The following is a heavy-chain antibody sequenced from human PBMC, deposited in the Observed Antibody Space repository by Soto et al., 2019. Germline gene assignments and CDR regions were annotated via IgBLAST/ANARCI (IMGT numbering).Heavy chain of an antibody. D-gene: IGHD6-6*01. CDR3: ARERERYSSSFLFDY. CDR2: IIPIFGTA. CDR1: GVTFSSYA. V-gene: IGHV1-69*06. Sequence: GASVKVSCKASGVTFSSYAISRVRQAPGQGLEWMGGIIPIFGTANYAQKFQGRVTITADKSTSTAYMELSSLRSEDTAVYYCARERERYSSSFLFDYWGQGTLVTVSS. J-gene: IGHJ4*02.